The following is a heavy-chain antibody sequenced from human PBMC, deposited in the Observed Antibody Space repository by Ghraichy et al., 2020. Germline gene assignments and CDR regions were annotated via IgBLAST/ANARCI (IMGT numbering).Heavy chain of an antibody. V-gene: IGHV4-38-2*01. CDR1: GYSIISGYY. Sequence: SETLSLTCAVSGYSIISGYYWGWIRQPPGKGLEWIGSLYHSGSTYYNPSLKSRVTISVATSKNQFSLKLSSLTAADTAVYYCARSVNYFDSRGYYPRFDYWGQGTLVTVSS. CDR3: ARSVNYFDSRGYYPRFDY. D-gene: IGHD3-22*01. CDR2: LYHSGST. J-gene: IGHJ4*02.